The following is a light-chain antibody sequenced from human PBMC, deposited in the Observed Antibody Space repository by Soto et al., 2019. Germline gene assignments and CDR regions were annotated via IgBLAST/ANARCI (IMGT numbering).Light chain of an antibody. J-gene: IGLJ1*01. V-gene: IGLV2-11*01. CDR2: DVS. CDR3: CSYAGSYTYV. Sequence: QSALTQPRSVSGSPGQSVTISCTGASSDVRSYNYISWYQQHPGKAPKLVIYDVSKRPSGVPDRFSGSKSGNTASLTISGLQAEDEADYYCCSYAGSYTYVFGTGTKLTVL. CDR1: SSDVRSYNY.